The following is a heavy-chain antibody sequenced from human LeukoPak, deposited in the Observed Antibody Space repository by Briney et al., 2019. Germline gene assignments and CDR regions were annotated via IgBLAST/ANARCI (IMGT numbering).Heavy chain of an antibody. CDR3: ARDAGRGSGSF. V-gene: IGHV4-31*03. J-gene: IGHJ4*02. D-gene: IGHD3-10*01. CDR1: GGSISSGAYY. CDR2: IHHSGSA. Sequence: SQTLSLTCTVSGGSISSGAYYWSWIRQHPGKGLEWIGYIHHSGSANYNPSLKSRVTISVDKSKNQFSLNLTSVTAADTALYYCARDAGRGSGSFWGQGTLVTVSS.